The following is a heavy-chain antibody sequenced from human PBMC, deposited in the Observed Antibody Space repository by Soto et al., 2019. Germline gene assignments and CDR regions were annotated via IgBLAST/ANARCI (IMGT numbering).Heavy chain of an antibody. J-gene: IGHJ4*02. CDR1: GFTFSSYG. CDR2: ISYDGINK. Sequence: QVQLVESGGGVVQPGRSLRLSCAASGFTFSSYGMHWVRQAPGKGLEWVAVISYDGINKYYADSVKGRFTISRDNSKNTLYVEMTSMRAEGTAVYYCANAVCNWNDGFFDSWRQGTLVTVSS. D-gene: IGHD1-1*01. CDR3: ANAVCNWNDGFFDS. V-gene: IGHV3-30*18.